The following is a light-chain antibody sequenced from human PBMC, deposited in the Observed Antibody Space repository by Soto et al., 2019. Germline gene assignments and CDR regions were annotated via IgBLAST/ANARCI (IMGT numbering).Light chain of an antibody. CDR2: AAS. CDR1: QNIRKY. J-gene: IGKJ1*01. V-gene: IGKV1-39*01. Sequence: DIQMTQSPSSLSASVGDRVTITCRASQNIRKYINWYQQKAGKAPKVLIHAASSLQSGVPSRFSGSGSGTEFTLSISSLQPEDFATYYCQESFVPPWSFGQGTRVEIK. CDR3: QESFVPPWS.